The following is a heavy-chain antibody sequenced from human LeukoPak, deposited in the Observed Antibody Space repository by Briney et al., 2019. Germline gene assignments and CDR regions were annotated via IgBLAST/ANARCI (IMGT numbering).Heavy chain of an antibody. V-gene: IGHV4-34*01. Sequence: KSSETLSLTCAVYGGSFSGYYWSWIRQPPGKGLEWIGEISHSGSTNYNPSLKSRVTISVDTSKNQFSLKLSSVTAADTAVYYCARDSSIAAAVDYWGQGTLVTVSS. D-gene: IGHD6-13*01. CDR2: ISHSGST. CDR3: ARDSSIAAAVDY. CDR1: GGSFSGYY. J-gene: IGHJ4*02.